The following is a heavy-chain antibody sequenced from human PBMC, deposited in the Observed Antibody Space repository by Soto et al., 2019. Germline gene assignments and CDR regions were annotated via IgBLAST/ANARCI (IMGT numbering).Heavy chain of an antibody. Sequence: QPGGSLRLSCAASGFTFTDYWMSWVRQAPGKGLEWVANLNQDGSEKNCVDSVKGRFTISRDNAKNSVYLQLNSLRAEETAVYYCARDKFSGTYYVKGVTYLFDYWGQGALVTVSS. CDR3: ARDKFSGTYYVKGVTYLFDY. D-gene: IGHD1-26*01. CDR1: GFTFTDYW. CDR2: LNQDGSEK. V-gene: IGHV3-7*03. J-gene: IGHJ4*02.